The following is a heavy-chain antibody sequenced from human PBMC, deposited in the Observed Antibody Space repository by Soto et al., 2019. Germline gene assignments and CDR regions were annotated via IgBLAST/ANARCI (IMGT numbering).Heavy chain of an antibody. V-gene: IGHV3-11*01. J-gene: IGHJ6*02. D-gene: IGHD1-26*01. CDR1: GFSFSDYY. CDR3: ASPRIVVALCYAMGV. CDR2: ISSGGTTP. Sequence: QVQLVESGGGLVKPGGSLTLSCAASGFSFSDYYMSWIRQAPGKGLEWLSYISSGGTTPYYADSVRGRFTISRDNAKNSLYLQMNSLRVEDTAVYYCASPRIVVALCYAMGVWGQGTTLTVSS.